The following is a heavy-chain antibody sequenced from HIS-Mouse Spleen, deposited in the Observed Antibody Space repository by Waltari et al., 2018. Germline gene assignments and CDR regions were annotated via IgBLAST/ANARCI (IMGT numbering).Heavy chain of an antibody. V-gene: IGHV4-39*07. Sequence: QLQLQESGPGLVKPSETLSLTCTVSGGSISSSRYHWRWLRQPPGKGLEWIGSIYYSGSTYYNPSLKSRVTISVDTSKNQFSLKLSSVTAADTAVYYCAREIPYSSSWYDWYFDLWGRGTLVTVSS. CDR2: IYYSGST. CDR3: AREIPYSSSWYDWYFDL. CDR1: GGSISSSRYH. J-gene: IGHJ2*01. D-gene: IGHD6-13*01.